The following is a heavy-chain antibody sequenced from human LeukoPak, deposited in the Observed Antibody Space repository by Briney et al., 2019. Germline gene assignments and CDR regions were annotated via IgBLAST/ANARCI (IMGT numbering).Heavy chain of an antibody. J-gene: IGHJ4*02. V-gene: IGHV4-31*03. CDR2: IYYSGST. CDR1: GGSISSGGYY. CDR3: ARDRRSCGWYYFDY. Sequence: PSETLSLTCTVSGGSISSGGYYWSWIRQHPGKGLEWIGYIYYSGSTYYNPSLKSRVTISVGTSKNQFSLKLSSVTAADTAVYYCARDRRSCGWYYFDYWGQGTLVTVSS. D-gene: IGHD6-19*01.